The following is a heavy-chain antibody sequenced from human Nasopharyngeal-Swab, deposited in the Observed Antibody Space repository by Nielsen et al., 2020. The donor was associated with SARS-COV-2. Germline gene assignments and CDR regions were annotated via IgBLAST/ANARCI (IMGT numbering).Heavy chain of an antibody. J-gene: IGHJ4*02. CDR1: GFTFSSYA. V-gene: IGHV3-23*01. D-gene: IGHD2/OR15-2a*01. Sequence: GGSLRLSCAASGFTFSSYAMSWVRQAPGKGLEWVSTISGSGGSTYYADSVKGRFTISRDNSKNTLSLQMNSLRAEDTAVYYCAKDLRGPYFFWGQGTLVTVSS. CDR2: ISGSGGST. CDR3: AKDLRGPYFF.